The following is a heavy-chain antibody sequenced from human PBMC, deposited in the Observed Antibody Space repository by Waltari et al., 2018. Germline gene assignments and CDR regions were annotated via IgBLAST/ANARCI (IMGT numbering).Heavy chain of an antibody. D-gene: IGHD2-8*01. CDR2: SSSRGYTV. J-gene: IGHJ5*01. CDR1: GFNFIDYY. V-gene: IGHV3-11*04. Sequence: QVQVVESGGGLVKPGGSLRLSCTASGFNFIDYYMNWSRQAPGKGMEGVSQSSSRGYTVDYAESVKGRFTISRDNAKESMYLEMNSRRVEDTAVYYCARGTSRPWPNWFDSWGQGTRVTVSS. CDR3: ARGTSRPWPNWFDS.